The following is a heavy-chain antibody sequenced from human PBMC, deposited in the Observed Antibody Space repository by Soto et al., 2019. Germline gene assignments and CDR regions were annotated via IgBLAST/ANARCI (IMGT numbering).Heavy chain of an antibody. CDR3: ARHTPAISISDH. J-gene: IGHJ4*02. D-gene: IGHD2-15*01. V-gene: IGHV4-39*01. CDR1: GGYIRSSSYY. CDR2: IYYSGST. Sequence: SETKSLTCTVSGGYIRSSSYYWGWISQPPGKGLEWIGSIYYSGSTYYNPSLKSRVTISVDTSKNQFSLRLSSVTAADTAVYYCARHTPAISISDHWGQGTLVTVSS.